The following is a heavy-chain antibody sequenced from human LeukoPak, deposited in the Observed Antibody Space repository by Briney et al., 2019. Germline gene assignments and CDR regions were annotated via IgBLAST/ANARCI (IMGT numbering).Heavy chain of an antibody. V-gene: IGHV3-66*01. D-gene: IGHD3-16*02. J-gene: IGHJ5*02. CDR1: GITVNSNY. CDR3: AGLWSYHWFDH. CDR2: IHTSGNT. Sequence: PGGSLRLSCAVSGITVNSNYMNWVRQAPGKELEWVSVIHTSGNTLYADSVKGRFTISRDNSKNTVFLQMNSLRAEDTAVYYCAGLWSYHWFDHWGQGTLVTVSS.